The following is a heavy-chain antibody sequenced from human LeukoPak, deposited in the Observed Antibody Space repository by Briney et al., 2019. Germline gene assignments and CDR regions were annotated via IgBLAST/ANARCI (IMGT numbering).Heavy chain of an antibody. V-gene: IGHV1-69*13. J-gene: IGHJ6*02. CDR3: ARAYPNYDNLRGHYYYYGMDV. Sequence: SVKVSCKASGCTFSSYAISWVRQAPGQGLEWMGGFILIFGTANYAQTFQGRVTITADESTSTAYMELSSLRSEDTAVYYCARAYPNYDNLRGHYYYYGMDVWGQGTTVTVSS. D-gene: IGHD3-9*01. CDR2: FILIFGTA. CDR1: GCTFSSYA.